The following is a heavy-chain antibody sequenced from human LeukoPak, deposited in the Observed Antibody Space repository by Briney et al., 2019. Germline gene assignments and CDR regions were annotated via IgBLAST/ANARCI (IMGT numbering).Heavy chain of an antibody. CDR1: GYTFTSYY. CDR3: ARAVGCSGGSCYGSFSLNFDY. D-gene: IGHD2-15*01. J-gene: IGHJ4*02. V-gene: IGHV1-46*01. Sequence: GASVKVSCKASGYTFTSYYMHWVRQAPGQGLEWMGIINPSGGSTSCAQKFQGRVTMTRDMSTSTVYMELSSLRSEDTAVYYCARAVGCSGGSCYGSFSLNFDYWGQGTLVTVSS. CDR2: INPSGGST.